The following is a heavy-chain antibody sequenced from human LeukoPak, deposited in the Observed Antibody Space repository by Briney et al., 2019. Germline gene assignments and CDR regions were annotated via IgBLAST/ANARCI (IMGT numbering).Heavy chain of an antibody. CDR3: AKSQRRGYYYGSGSYYEALHYFDY. V-gene: IGHV3-23*01. J-gene: IGHJ4*02. Sequence: GGSLRLSCAASGFTFSDYYMSWIRQAPGKGLEWVSAISGSGGSTYYADSVKGRFTISRDNSKNTLYLQMNSLRAEDTAVYYCAKSQRRGYYYGSGSYYEALHYFDYWGQGTLVTVSS. D-gene: IGHD3-10*01. CDR2: ISGSGGST. CDR1: GFTFSDYY.